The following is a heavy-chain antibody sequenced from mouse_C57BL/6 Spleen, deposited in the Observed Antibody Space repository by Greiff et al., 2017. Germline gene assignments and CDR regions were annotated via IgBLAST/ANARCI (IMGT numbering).Heavy chain of an antibody. V-gene: IGHV2-2*01. CDR1: GFSLTSYG. CDR2: IWSGGST. CDR3: ARSNYGSQAWFAY. D-gene: IGHD1-1*01. J-gene: IGHJ3*01. Sequence: VQLVESGPGLVQPSQSLSITCTVSGFSLTSYGVHWVRQSPGKGLEWLGVIWSGGSTDYNAAFISRLSISKDNSKSQVFFKMNSLQADDTAIYYCARSNYGSQAWFAYWGQGTLVTVSA.